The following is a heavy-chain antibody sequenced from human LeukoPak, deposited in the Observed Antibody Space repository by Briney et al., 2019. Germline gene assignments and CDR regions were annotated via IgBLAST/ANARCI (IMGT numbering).Heavy chain of an antibody. CDR3: AKSKWTVTTSPFDY. D-gene: IGHD4-17*01. CDR1: GFTFSNYA. CDR2: ILGGGST. V-gene: IGHV3-23*01. Sequence: GGSLRLSCAASGFTFSNYAMSWVRQAPGEGLEWVSGILGGGSTYYADSVKGRFTTSRDNSKNTLYLQMNSLRAEDTAVYYCAKSKWTVTTSPFDYWGQGTLVTVSS. J-gene: IGHJ4*02.